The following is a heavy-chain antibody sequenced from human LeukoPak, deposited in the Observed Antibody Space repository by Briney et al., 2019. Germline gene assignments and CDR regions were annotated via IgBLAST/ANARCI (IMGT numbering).Heavy chain of an antibody. D-gene: IGHD5-12*01. CDR2: INHSGST. V-gene: IGHV4-34*01. Sequence: SETLSLTCAVYGGSFSGYYWSWIRQPPGKGLEWIGEINHSGSTNYNPSLKSRVTISVDTSKNQFSLKLSSVTAADTAVYYRARKYSGYDPPDYWGQGTLVTVSS. CDR1: GGSFSGYY. J-gene: IGHJ4*02. CDR3: ARKYSGYDPPDY.